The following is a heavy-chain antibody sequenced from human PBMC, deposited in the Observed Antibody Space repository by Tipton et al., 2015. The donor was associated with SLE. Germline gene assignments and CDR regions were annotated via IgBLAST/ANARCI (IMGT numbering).Heavy chain of an antibody. CDR3: ARGHYYDRRSPAFAMDV. D-gene: IGHD3-22*01. CDR1: GFTVSRNA. J-gene: IGHJ6*02. V-gene: IGHV3-38-3*01. Sequence: SLRLSCAASGFTVSRNAMTWVRQAPGKGLEWVSCISGGTTENADYRQGRFTISSDNFQNTLHLRMNNLRADDTAVYYCARGHYYDRRSPAFAMDVWGHGTTVTVSS. CDR2: ISGGTT.